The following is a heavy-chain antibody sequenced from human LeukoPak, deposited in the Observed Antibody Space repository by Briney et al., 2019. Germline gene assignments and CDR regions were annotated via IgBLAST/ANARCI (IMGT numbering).Heavy chain of an antibody. J-gene: IGHJ6*03. CDR1: GGSISSGDYY. CDR3: AREIFGVVIAGGPYYYYYMDV. D-gene: IGHD3-3*01. V-gene: IGHV4-30-4*08. CDR2: IYYSGST. Sequence: PSETLSLTCTVSGGSISSGDYYWSWLRQPPGKGLEWIGYIYYSGSTYYNPSLKSRVTISVDTSKNQFSLKLSSVTAADTAVYYCAREIFGVVIAGGPYYYYYMDVWGKGTTVTFSS.